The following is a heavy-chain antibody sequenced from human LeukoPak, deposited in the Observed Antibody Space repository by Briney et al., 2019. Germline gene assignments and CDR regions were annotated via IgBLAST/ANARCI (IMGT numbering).Heavy chain of an antibody. CDR2: INDDGSRT. V-gene: IGHV3-74*01. J-gene: IGHJ4*02. Sequence: PGGSLRLSCAASGFTFSTSWMHWVRQVPGKGLVWVSRINDDGSRTNYADSVKGRFTISRDNAKNTLYLQMNSLRAEDTAVYYCARALGSPLDYWGQETLVTVSS. D-gene: IGHD1-26*01. CDR3: ARALGSPLDY. CDR1: GFTFSTSW.